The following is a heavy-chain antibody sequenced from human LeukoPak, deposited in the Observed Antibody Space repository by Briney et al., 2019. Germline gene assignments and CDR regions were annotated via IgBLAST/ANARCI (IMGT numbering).Heavy chain of an antibody. Sequence: SETLSLTCTVSGGSISSYYWSWIRQPPGKGLEWIGYIYYSGSTNYNPSLKSRVTISVDTPKNQFSLKLSSVTAADTAVYYCARNYGDYVLGYWGQGTLVTVSS. D-gene: IGHD4-17*01. V-gene: IGHV4-59*01. CDR2: IYYSGST. J-gene: IGHJ4*02. CDR3: ARNYGDYVLGY. CDR1: GGSISSYY.